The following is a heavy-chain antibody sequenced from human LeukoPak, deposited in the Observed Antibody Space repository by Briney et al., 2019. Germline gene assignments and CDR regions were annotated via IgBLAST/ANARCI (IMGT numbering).Heavy chain of an antibody. J-gene: IGHJ3*02. CDR2: ISGSGVYT. Sequence: GGTLRLSCAASGFTFDSYGMNWVRQAPGKGLEWVSGISGSGVYTYCADSVKGRFTISRDNSKNTLYLVMNSLRVDDTAVYYCAKAVDLATISVDIWGQGTMVTVSS. V-gene: IGHV3-23*01. CDR3: AKAVDLATISVDI. D-gene: IGHD5-24*01. CDR1: GFTFDSYG.